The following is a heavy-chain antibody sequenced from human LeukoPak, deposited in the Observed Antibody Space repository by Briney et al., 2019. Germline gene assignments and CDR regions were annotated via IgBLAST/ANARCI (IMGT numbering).Heavy chain of an antibody. CDR2: IYHSGGT. D-gene: IGHD2-2*01. Sequence: PSQTLSLTCAVSGGSISSGGYSWSWIRQPPGKGLEWIGYIYHSGGTYYNPSLKSRVTISVDRSKNQFSLKLSSVTAADTAVYYCAREYCSSTSCSPPDYWGQGTLVTVSS. V-gene: IGHV4-30-2*02. J-gene: IGHJ4*02. CDR1: GGSISSGGYS. CDR3: AREYCSSTSCSPPDY.